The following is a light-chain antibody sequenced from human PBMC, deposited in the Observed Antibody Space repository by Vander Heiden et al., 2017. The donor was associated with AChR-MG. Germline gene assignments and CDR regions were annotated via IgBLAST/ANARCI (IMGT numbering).Light chain of an antibody. J-gene: IGKJ3*01. CDR1: QGISSY. Sequence: AIRMTQSPSSLSASTGDRVTITCRASQGISSYLAWYQQKPGKAPKLLISAASTLQSGVPSRFSGSGSGTDFTLTISCLQSEDFATYYCQQYYSYLTVGPGTRVDVK. V-gene: IGKV1-8*01. CDR3: QQYYSYLT. CDR2: AAS.